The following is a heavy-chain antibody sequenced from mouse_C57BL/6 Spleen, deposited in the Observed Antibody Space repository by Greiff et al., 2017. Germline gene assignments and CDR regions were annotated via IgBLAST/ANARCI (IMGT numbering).Heavy chain of an antibody. V-gene: IGHV5-6*02. CDR3: ARGGEGYDYFDY. J-gene: IGHJ2*01. D-gene: IGHD2-3*01. Sequence: DVMLVESGGDLVKPGGSLKLSCAASGFTFSSYGMSWVRQTPDKRLEWVATISSGGSYTYYPDSVKGRFTIYRDNAKNTLYLQMSSLKSEDTAMYYCARGGEGYDYFDYWGQGTTLTVSS. CDR1: GFTFSSYG. CDR2: ISSGGSYT.